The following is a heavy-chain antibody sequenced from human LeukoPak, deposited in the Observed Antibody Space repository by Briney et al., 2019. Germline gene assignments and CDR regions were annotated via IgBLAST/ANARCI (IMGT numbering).Heavy chain of an antibody. V-gene: IGHV4-34*01. Sequence: PSETLSLTCAVYGGSFSGYYWSWIRQPPGKGLEWIGEINHSGSTNYNPSLKSRVTISVDTSKNQFSLKLSSVTAADTAVYYCARGLIVVVPAAIGYARMRRYNWFDPWGQGTLVTVSS. CDR3: ARGLIVVVPAAIGYARMRRYNWFDP. D-gene: IGHD2-2*01. CDR1: GGSFSGYY. CDR2: INHSGST. J-gene: IGHJ5*02.